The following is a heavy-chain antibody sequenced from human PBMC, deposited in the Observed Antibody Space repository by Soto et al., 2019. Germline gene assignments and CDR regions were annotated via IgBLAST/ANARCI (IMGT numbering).Heavy chain of an antibody. CDR1: GFNFRSYA. Sequence: QVQLVESGGGVVQPGKSLTLACATSGFNFRSYAVHWVRQAPGKGLEWVAVIWYDGTTKYYGESVKGRFSSSRDNSNNTVYLLMNSLRGEDTAVYYCARDPYGSSTRCRNWFDSWGQGTLVSVST. D-gene: IGHD2-2*01. V-gene: IGHV3-33*01. CDR3: ARDPYGSSTRCRNWFDS. CDR2: IWYDGTTK. J-gene: IGHJ5*01.